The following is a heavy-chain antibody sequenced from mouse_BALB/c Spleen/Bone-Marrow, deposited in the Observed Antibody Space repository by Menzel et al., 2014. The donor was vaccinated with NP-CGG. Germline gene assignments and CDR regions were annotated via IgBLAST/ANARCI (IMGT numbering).Heavy chain of an antibody. CDR2: INPSNGGT. V-gene: IGHV1S81*02. Sequence: QVQLKQSGAELVKPGASVKLSCKASGYTFTSYYMCWLKQRPGQGLEWIGEINPSNGGTNFNEKFKSKATLTVDKSSSTAYMSLSSLTSEDYAVYYCTRSRRAMDHWGQGTSVTVSS. J-gene: IGHJ4*01. CDR1: GYTFTSYY. CDR3: TRSRRAMDH. D-gene: IGHD2-12*01.